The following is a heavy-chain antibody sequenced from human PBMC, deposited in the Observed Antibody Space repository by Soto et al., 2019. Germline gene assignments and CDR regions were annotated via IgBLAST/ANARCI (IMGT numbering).Heavy chain of an antibody. V-gene: IGHV1-69*02. D-gene: IGHD4-17*01. CDR1: GATLNNYI. CDR2: TIPILGIP. J-gene: IGHJ5*02. CDR3: ARGGVVDYGDYNT. Sequence: QVNLVQSGAEVRKPGSSVKVSCKTSGATLNNYIIGWVRQAPGQGLEWMGRTIPILGIPNYSQRFQERLTITAARSTSTLYMELSSLRSDDTAIYFCARGGVVDYGDYNTWGQGTLVTVSS.